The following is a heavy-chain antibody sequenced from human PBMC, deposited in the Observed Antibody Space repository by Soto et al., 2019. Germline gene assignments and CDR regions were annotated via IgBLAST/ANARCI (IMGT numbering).Heavy chain of an antibody. J-gene: IGHJ4*02. D-gene: IGHD1-26*01. CDR2: IYYSGST. V-gene: IGHV4-59*01. CDR3: ARDYTSRIAGSGNGFEY. Sequence: WTWIRQPPGKGLEWIGYIYYSGSTKYNPSLKSRVTISVDTSKNQFSLKLSSVTAADTAVYYCARDYTSRIAGSGNGFEYWGQGTLVTVSS.